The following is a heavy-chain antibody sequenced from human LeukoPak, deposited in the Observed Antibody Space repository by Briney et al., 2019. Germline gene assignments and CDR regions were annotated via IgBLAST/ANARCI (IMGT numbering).Heavy chain of an antibody. CDR2: IYHSGST. Sequence: SETLSLTCAVSGGSISSSNWWSWVRQPPGKGLEWIGEIYHSGSTNYDPSLKSRVTISVDTSKNQFSLKLSSVTAADTAVYYCARGFSGWLNWFDPWGQGTLVTVSS. D-gene: IGHD6-19*01. CDR3: ARGFSGWLNWFDP. J-gene: IGHJ5*02. CDR1: GGSISSSNW. V-gene: IGHV4-4*02.